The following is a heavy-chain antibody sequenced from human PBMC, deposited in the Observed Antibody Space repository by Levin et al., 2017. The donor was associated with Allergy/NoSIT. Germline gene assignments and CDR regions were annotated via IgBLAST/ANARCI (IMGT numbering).Heavy chain of an antibody. CDR2: ISKSGGST. V-gene: IGHV3-23*01. J-gene: IGHJ4*02. CDR3: AKDLLQLWLPDY. D-gene: IGHD5-18*01. Sequence: SCAASGFIFSSYAMSWVRQAPGKGLEWVSGISKSGGSTYYADSVKGRCTISRDNSKNTLYLQINSLRAEDTALYYCAKDLLQLWLPDYWGQGTLVTVSS. CDR1: GFIFSSYA.